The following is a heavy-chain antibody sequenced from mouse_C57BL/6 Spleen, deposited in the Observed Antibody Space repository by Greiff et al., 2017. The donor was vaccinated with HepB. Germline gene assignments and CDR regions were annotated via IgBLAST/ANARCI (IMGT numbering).Heavy chain of an antibody. CDR1: GYSFTSYY. D-gene: IGHD2-4*01. V-gene: IGHV1-66*01. CDR2: IYPGSGNT. Sequence: QVQLQQSGPELVKPGASVKISCKASGYSFTSYYIHWVKQRPGQGLEWIGWIYPGSGNTKYNEKFKGKATLTADTSSSTAYMQLSSLTSEDSAVYDCARGGNDLIFDYWGQGTTLTVAS. J-gene: IGHJ2*01. CDR3: ARGGNDLIFDY.